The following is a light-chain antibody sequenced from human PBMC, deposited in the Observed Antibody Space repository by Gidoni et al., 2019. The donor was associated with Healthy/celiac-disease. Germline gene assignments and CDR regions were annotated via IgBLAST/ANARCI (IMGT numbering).Light chain of an antibody. Sequence: DIQMTQSPSSLSASVGDRVTITCRASQSISSYLNWYQQKPGEAPKLLIYAASSLQSGVPSRFSGSGAGTDFTLTISSLQPEDFATYYCQQSYSTPPLTFGGXTKVEIK. J-gene: IGKJ4*01. V-gene: IGKV1-39*01. CDR3: QQSYSTPPLT. CDR2: AAS. CDR1: QSISSY.